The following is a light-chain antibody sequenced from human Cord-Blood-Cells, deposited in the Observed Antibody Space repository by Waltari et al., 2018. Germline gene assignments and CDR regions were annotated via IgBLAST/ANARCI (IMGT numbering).Light chain of an antibody. CDR3: QSYDSSNQV. V-gene: IGLV6-57*01. Sequence: NFMLTQPHSVSESPGKTVTIPCTRSSCSIASNYVQWYQQRPGSSPTTVIYEDNQRPSGVPDRFSGSIDSSSNSASLTISGLKTEDEADYYCQSYDSSNQVFGGGTKLTVL. CDR2: EDN. J-gene: IGLJ3*02. CDR1: SCSIASNY.